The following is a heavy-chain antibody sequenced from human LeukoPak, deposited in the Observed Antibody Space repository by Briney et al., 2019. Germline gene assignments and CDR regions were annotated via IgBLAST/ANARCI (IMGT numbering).Heavy chain of an antibody. J-gene: IGHJ6*02. D-gene: IGHD2-2*01. CDR2: INPNSGGT. V-gene: IGHV1-2*06. CDR3: ARGGYCSSTSCYPYYYYGMDV. Sequence: ASVKVSCKASGYTFTGYYMHWVRQAPGQGLEWMGRINPNSGGTNYAQKFQGRVTVTRDTSISTAYMELSRLRSDDTAVYYCARGGYCSSTSCYPYYYYGMDVWGQGTTVTVSS. CDR1: GYTFTGYY.